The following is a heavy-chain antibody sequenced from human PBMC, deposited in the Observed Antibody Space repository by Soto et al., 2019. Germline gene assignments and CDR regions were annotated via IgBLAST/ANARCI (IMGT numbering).Heavy chain of an antibody. CDR1: GGTFSSYA. V-gene: IGHV1-69*06. J-gene: IGHJ6*02. CDR2: IIPIFGTA. CDR3: ARSIWYDILTGYYTPERYYYYYGMDV. Sequence: QVQLVQSGAEVKKPGSSVKVSCKASGGTFSSYAISWVRQAPGQGLEWMGGIIPIFGTANYAQKFQGRVTITADKSTSTAYMELSSLRSEDTAVYYCARSIWYDILTGYYTPERYYYYYGMDVWGQGTTVTVSS. D-gene: IGHD3-9*01.